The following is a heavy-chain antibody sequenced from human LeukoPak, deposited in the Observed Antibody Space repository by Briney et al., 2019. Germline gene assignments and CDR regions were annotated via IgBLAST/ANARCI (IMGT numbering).Heavy chain of an antibody. CDR2: IYYSGST. V-gene: IGHV4-59*01. CDR3: ARVREWSYPE. D-gene: IGHD3-3*01. J-gene: IGHJ4*02. Sequence: PSETLSLTCTVSGGSISSYYWSWIRQPPGKGLEWIGYIYYSGSTNYNPSLKSRVTISVDTSKNQFSLKLSSVTAADTAVYYCARVREWSYPEWGQGTLVTVSS. CDR1: GGSISSYY.